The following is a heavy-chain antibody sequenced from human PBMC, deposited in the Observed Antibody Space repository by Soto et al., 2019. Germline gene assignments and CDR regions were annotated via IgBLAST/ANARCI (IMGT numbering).Heavy chain of an antibody. D-gene: IGHD1-26*01. J-gene: IGHJ6*02. V-gene: IGHV4-34*01. CDR1: GGSFSGYY. Sequence: SETLSLTCAVYGGSFSGYYWSWIRQPPGKGLEWIGEINHSGSTNYSPSLKSRVTISVDTSKNQFSLKLSSVTAADTAVYYCARGVGATMFYYYGMDVWGQGTTVTVSS. CDR2: INHSGST. CDR3: ARGVGATMFYYYGMDV.